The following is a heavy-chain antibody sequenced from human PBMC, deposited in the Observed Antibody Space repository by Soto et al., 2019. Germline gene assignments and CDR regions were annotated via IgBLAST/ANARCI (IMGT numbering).Heavy chain of an antibody. CDR2: MNPNNTNT. V-gene: IGHV1-8*01. CDR3: ATHPRRFGELLVHNYGMDV. Sequence: ASVKVSCKASGYTFTSYDINWVRQATGQGLEWMGWMNPNNTNTGYAQKFQGRLTMTRNTAMGTAYMELSSLRSEDTAVYYCATHPRRFGELLVHNYGMDVWGQGTTVTVSS. D-gene: IGHD3-10*01. CDR1: GYTFTSYD. J-gene: IGHJ6*02.